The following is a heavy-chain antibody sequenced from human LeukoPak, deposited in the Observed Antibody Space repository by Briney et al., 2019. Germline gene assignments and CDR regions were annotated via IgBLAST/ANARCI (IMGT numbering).Heavy chain of an antibody. Sequence: ASVTVSRTSSAYTFTSYGISWVRQAPGQGREWVGWISAYNGNTNYAQKLQGRITMTTDTSTSPAYMELRSLRSDDTAVYYCAGDRPPLGYSYYFPDYWGQGTLVTVSS. V-gene: IGHV1-18*01. D-gene: IGHD5-18*01. CDR2: ISAYNGNT. CDR1: AYTFTSYG. CDR3: AGDRPPLGYSYYFPDY. J-gene: IGHJ4*02.